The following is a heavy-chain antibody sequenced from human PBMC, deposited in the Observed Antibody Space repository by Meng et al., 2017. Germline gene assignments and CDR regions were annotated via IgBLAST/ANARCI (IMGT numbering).Heavy chain of an antibody. J-gene: IGHJ4*02. V-gene: IGHV3-23*01. CDR2: ISGRRSST. Sequence: GESLKISCEVSGITSATYDVSWVRQAPGKGLEWVSGISGRRSSTSYADSVKGRFTISRDTSKNSLYLQMNSLRAEDTAVYYCARVRYSSSWYAFDYWGQGALVTVSS. CDR1: GITSATYD. D-gene: IGHD6-13*01. CDR3: ARVRYSSSWYAFDY.